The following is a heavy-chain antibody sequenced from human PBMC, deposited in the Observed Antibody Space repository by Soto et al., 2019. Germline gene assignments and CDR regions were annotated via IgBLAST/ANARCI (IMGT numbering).Heavy chain of an antibody. CDR3: ANVNCYFDP. Sequence: QVQLQESGPGLVKPSETLSLTCTVSGGSISSYFWCWIRQPPGKGLVLIGYVYYTGITNYNPSLKSRVPISVDTSKNQFSLQLISVTAADTAGYYCANVNCYFDPWGPGTLVTVSS. CDR2: VYYTGIT. D-gene: IGHD3-16*01. CDR1: GGSISSYF. J-gene: IGHJ2*01. V-gene: IGHV4-59*01.